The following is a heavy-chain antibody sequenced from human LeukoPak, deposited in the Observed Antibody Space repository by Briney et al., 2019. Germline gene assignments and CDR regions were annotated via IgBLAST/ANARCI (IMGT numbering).Heavy chain of an antibody. D-gene: IGHD1-26*01. Sequence: SETLTLTCTVSGGSISSYYWSWIRQPPGKGLEWIGYIYYSGSTNYNRSLKSRVTISVDTSKNQFSLKLSSVTAADTAVYYCARFGSYGIDYWGQGTLVTVSS. CDR3: ARFGSYGIDY. V-gene: IGHV4-59*01. CDR2: IYYSGST. CDR1: GGSISSYY. J-gene: IGHJ4*02.